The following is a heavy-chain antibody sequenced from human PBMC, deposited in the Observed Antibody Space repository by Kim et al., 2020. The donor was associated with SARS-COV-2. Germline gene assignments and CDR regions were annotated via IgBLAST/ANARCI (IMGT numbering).Heavy chain of an antibody. J-gene: IGHJ6*02. CDR1: GFTFSSYW. CDR3: ARDVDSSSWYVRGYYYYGMDV. D-gene: IGHD6-13*01. CDR2: INSDGSST. Sequence: GGSLRLSCAASGFTFSSYWMHWVRQAPGKGLVWVSRINSDGSSTSYADSVKGRFTISRDNAKNTLYLQMNSLRAEDTAVYYCARDVDSSSWYVRGYYYYGMDVWGQGTTVTVSS. V-gene: IGHV3-74*01.